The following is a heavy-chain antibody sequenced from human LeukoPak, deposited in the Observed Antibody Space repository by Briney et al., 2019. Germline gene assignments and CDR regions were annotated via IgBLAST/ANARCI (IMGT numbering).Heavy chain of an antibody. CDR2: ISYDGSNQ. D-gene: IGHD4-17*01. J-gene: IGHJ4*02. V-gene: IGHV3-30*03. Sequence: PGGSLRLSCAASGFTFSSYGIHWVRQAPGKGLEWVAVISYDGSNQYYADSVKGRFTISRDNSKNTLYLQMNSLRAEDTAVYYCATDHGFHYGAYFDYWGQGTLVTVSS. CDR1: GFTFSSYG. CDR3: ATDHGFHYGAYFDY.